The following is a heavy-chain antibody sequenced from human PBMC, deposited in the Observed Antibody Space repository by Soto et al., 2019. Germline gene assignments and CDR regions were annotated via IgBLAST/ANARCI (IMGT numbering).Heavy chain of an antibody. J-gene: IGHJ4*02. CDR1: GFTFSSYS. Sequence: GGSLRLSCAASGFTFSSYSMNWVRQAPGKGLEWVSYISSSSSTIYYADSVKGRFTISRDNAKNSLYLQMNSLRAEDTAVYYCARVFYDYIWGSYRPVGLDYWGQGTLVTVSS. CDR3: ARVFYDYIWGSYRPVGLDY. D-gene: IGHD3-16*02. CDR2: ISSSSSTI. V-gene: IGHV3-48*01.